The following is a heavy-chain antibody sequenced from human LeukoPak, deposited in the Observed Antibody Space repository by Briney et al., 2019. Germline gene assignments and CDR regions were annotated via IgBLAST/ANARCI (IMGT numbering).Heavy chain of an antibody. CDR3: AKHYDNSGYYWGFDY. V-gene: IGHV1-69*01. CDR1: GFTFSSYA. Sequence: PGGSLRLSCAASGFTFSSYAISWVRQAPGQGLEWMGGIIPIFGTANHAQKFQGRVTITADESTNIAYMELSSLRSEDTAVYYCAKHYDNSGYYWGFDYWGQGTLVTVSS. CDR2: IIPIFGTA. D-gene: IGHD3-22*01. J-gene: IGHJ4*02.